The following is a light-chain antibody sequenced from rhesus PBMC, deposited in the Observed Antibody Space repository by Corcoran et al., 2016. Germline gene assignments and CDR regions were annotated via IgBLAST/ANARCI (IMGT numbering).Light chain of an antibody. J-gene: IGKJ2*01. CDR3: QPSGDLSPFS. CDR1: QRVGSY. Sequence: ETVVTQSPATLSLSPGERATLSCRASQRVGSYLAWYQQKPGQAPRLLIYGAFSRSTCIPGRFSGSVPGTDFTLTIRTLEPYDFGVFYCQPSGDLSPFSFGQGAKVEIK. V-gene: IGKV3-24*04. CDR2: GAF.